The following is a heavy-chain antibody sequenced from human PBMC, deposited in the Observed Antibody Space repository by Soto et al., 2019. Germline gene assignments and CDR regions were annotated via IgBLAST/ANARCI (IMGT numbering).Heavy chain of an antibody. CDR1: GYTFTSYG. D-gene: IGHD3-3*01. V-gene: IGHV1-18*01. CDR3: ARWNYDFWRGYYGSGSGSYYYYGMDV. Sequence: GASVKVSCKASGYTFTSYGISWVRQAPGQGLEWMGWISAYNGNTNYAQKLQGRVTMTTDTSTSTAYMELRSLRSDDTAGYYCARWNYDFWRGYYGSGSGSYYYYGMDVWGQGTTVTVSS. CDR2: ISAYNGNT. J-gene: IGHJ6*02.